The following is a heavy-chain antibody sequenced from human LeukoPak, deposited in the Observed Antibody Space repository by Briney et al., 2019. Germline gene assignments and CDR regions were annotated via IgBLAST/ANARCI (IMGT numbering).Heavy chain of an antibody. CDR2: IYGSTSA. V-gene: IGHV3-66*01. CDR1: VFTGSSNY. D-gene: IGHD3-10*01. CDR3: ARLNFGDDY. Sequence: GGSLRLSCAASVFTGSSNYINWVRQAPGKGLEWVSRIYGSTSADYADSVKGIFTISRDNSMNTVYLQMNSLRAEDTAVYYCARLNFGDDYWGQGTLVTVSS. J-gene: IGHJ4*02.